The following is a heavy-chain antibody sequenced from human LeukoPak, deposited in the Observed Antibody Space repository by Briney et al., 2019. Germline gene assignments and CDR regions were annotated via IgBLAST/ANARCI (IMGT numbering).Heavy chain of an antibody. J-gene: IGHJ4*02. Sequence: GASVKVSCKASGYTFTSYGISWVRQAPGQGLEWMGWISAYNGNTNYAQKLQGRVTMTTDTSTSTAYMELRSLRSDDTAVYYCARVARITMIVGDSGFDYWGQGTLVTVSS. D-gene: IGHD3-22*01. CDR1: GYTFTSYG. CDR2: ISAYNGNT. V-gene: IGHV1-18*01. CDR3: ARVARITMIVGDSGFDY.